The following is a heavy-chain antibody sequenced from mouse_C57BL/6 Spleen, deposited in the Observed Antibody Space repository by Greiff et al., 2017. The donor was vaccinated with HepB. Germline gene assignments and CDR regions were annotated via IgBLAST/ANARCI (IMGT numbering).Heavy chain of an antibody. CDR3: ARRWVRYFDY. CDR2: IDPSDSYT. CDR1: GYTFTSYW. D-gene: IGHD1-1*02. Sequence: VQLQQSGAELVKPGASVKLSCKASGYTFTSYWMQWVKQRPGQGLEWIGEIDPSDSYTNYNQKFKGKATLTVDTSSSTAYMQLSSLTSEDSAVYYGARRWVRYFDYWGQCTTLTVSS. J-gene: IGHJ2*01. V-gene: IGHV1-50*01.